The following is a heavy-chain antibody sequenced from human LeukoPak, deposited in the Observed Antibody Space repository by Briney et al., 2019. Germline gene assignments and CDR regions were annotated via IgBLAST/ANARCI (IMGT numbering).Heavy chain of an antibody. V-gene: IGHV4-34*01. CDR1: GGSFSGYY. CDR3: ARGRRGPGRRFYCTNGVCQNHGWFDP. CDR2: INHSGST. J-gene: IGHJ5*02. D-gene: IGHD2-8*01. Sequence: SETLSLTFSVYGGSFSGYYWSWIRQPPGKGLEWIGEINHSGSTNYNPSLKRRVTISVDTSKNQYSLKLSSVTAADTAVYYCARGRRGPGRRFYCTNGVCQNHGWFDPWGQGTLVTVSS.